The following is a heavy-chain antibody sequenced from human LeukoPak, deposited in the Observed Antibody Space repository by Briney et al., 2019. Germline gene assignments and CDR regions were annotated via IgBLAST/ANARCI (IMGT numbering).Heavy chain of an antibody. Sequence: GGSLTLSCAASGFTFNSYAMSWVRQAPGKGLEWGSAIGGSGGSTYYADSVKGRFTISRDNSKNTLYLQMNSLRAEDTAVYYCAKDLSYDFWSGYSLDYWGQGTLVTVSS. CDR1: GFTFNSYA. D-gene: IGHD3-3*01. J-gene: IGHJ4*02. CDR2: IGGSGGST. V-gene: IGHV3-23*01. CDR3: AKDLSYDFWSGYSLDY.